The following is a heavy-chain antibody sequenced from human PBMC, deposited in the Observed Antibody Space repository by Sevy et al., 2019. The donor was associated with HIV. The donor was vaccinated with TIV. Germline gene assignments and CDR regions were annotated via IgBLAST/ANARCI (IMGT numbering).Heavy chain of an antibody. Sequence: GGSLRLACAASGFTFSRYWMSWVRQAPGKGLEWVANIKDDGSEKYYVDSVKGRFTISRDNAENSLYLQMNSLRAEDTAVYYCARYLYDSSAFDSWDQGTLVTVSS. CDR3: ARYLYDSSAFDS. D-gene: IGHD3-22*01. V-gene: IGHV3-7*01. CDR1: GFTFSRYW. CDR2: IKDDGSEK. J-gene: IGHJ4*02.